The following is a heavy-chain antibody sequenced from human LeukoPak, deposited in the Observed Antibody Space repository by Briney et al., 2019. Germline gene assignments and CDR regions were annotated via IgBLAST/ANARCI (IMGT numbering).Heavy chain of an antibody. CDR1: GGSFTSYA. J-gene: IGHJ2*01. Sequence: ASVKVSCKASGGSFTSYAISWVRQAPGQGLEWMGGIIPIFGTANYAQKFQGRVTITADKSTNTAYMELSSLRSEDTAVYYCARSQPLAYFDLWGRGTLVTVSS. CDR3: ARSQPLAYFDL. V-gene: IGHV1-69*06. CDR2: IIPIFGTA.